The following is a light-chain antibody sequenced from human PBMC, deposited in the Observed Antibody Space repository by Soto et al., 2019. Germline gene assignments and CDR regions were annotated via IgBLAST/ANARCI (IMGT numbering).Light chain of an antibody. J-gene: IGLJ3*02. CDR3: ETWDFNTRV. CDR1: SGHSSYT. Sequence: QLVLTQSSSASASLGSSVKLTCTLSSGHSSYTIAWHQQQPGKAPRYLMKLEGSGSYNKGSGVPDRFSGSSSWADRYLTISNLQFEDEADYYCETWDFNTRVFGGGTKLTVL. V-gene: IGLV4-60*02. CDR2: LEGSGSY.